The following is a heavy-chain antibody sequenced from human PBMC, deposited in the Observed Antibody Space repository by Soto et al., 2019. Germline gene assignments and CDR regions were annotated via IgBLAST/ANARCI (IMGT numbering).Heavy chain of an antibody. CDR1: GFTVSSNY. CDR3: ARDGPSRSRYYFDY. CDR2: IYGAAST. J-gene: IGHJ4*02. Sequence: EVQLVESGGGLVQPGGSLRLSCAASGFTVSSNYMNWVRQAPGKGLEWVSIIYGAASTYYADSVKGRFTISRDNSKKTLYLQMNSLRAEDTAVYYCARDGPSRSRYYFDYWGQGTLVTVSS. V-gene: IGHV3-66*01. D-gene: IGHD6-13*01.